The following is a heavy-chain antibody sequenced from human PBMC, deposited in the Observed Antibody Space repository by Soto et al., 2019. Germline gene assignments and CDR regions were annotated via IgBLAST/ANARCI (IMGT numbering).Heavy chain of an antibody. J-gene: IGHJ3*02. CDR2: INPSGGST. D-gene: IGHD3-16*01. CDR1: GYTFTSYY. V-gene: IGHV1-46*01. Sequence: GASVKVSCKASGYTFTSYYMHWVRQAPGQGLEWMGIINPSGGSTSYAQKFQGRVTMTRDTSTSTVYMELSSLRSEDTAVYYCARDAAIPEMGDQAFDIWGQGTMVTVSS. CDR3: ARDAAIPEMGDQAFDI.